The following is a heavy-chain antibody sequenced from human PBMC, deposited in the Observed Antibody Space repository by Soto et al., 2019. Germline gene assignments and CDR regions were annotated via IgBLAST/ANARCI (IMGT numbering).Heavy chain of an antibody. Sequence: GASVKVSCKASGGTFSSYAISWVRQAPGQGLEWMGGIIPIFGTANYAQKFQGRVTITADKSTSTAYMELSSLRSEDTAVYYCARAYRRSVLRFPEWLPHDAFDIWGQGTTVTVS. J-gene: IGHJ3*02. V-gene: IGHV1-69*06. CDR2: IIPIFGTA. D-gene: IGHD3-3*01. CDR3: ARAYRRSVLRFPEWLPHDAFDI. CDR1: GGTFSSYA.